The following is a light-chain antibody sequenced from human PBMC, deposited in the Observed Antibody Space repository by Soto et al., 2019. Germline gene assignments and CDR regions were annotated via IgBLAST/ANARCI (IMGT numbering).Light chain of an antibody. Sequence: DIQMTQSPTSLSASVGDRVTITCRASQDIRNFVAWYQQKPGKAPKLLIYAASTLQSAVPSRFSGSGSGTDFTLTINRLQPEDVATYSCQKYSSVPVFGPGTKVEIK. CDR1: QDIRNF. CDR2: AAS. V-gene: IGKV1-27*01. J-gene: IGKJ3*01. CDR3: QKYSSVPV.